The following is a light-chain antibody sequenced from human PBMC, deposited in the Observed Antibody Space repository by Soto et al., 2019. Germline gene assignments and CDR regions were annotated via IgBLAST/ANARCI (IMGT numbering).Light chain of an antibody. CDR2: GAS. CDR3: QQYGTSPQT. V-gene: IGKV3-20*01. J-gene: IGKJ1*01. CDR1: HSFSSNF. Sequence: EIVLTQSPGTLSLSPGERATLSCRASHSFSSNFLAWYQQKPGQAPRLLIFGASRRATGIPDRFIGSGSGTEFTLTISRLEPEDFAVYYCQQYGTSPQTFGQGTKVDI.